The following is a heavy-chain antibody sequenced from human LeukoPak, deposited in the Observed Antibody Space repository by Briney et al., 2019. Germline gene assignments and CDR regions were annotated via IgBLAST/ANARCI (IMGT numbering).Heavy chain of an antibody. D-gene: IGHD1-7*01. CDR1: GYTFTSYG. J-gene: IGHJ6*03. V-gene: IGHV1-18*01. Sequence: ASVKVSCKASGYTFTSYGISWVRQAPGQGLEWMGWISAYTGNTNYAQKVQGRVTMTTDTSTSTAYMELRSLRSDDTAIYYCARTVLGGTIIHRYYYYMDVWGKGTTVTVSS. CDR2: ISAYTGNT. CDR3: ARTVLGGTIIHRYYYYMDV.